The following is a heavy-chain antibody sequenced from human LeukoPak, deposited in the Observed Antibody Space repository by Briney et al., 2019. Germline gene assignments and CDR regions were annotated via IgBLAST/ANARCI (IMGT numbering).Heavy chain of an antibody. CDR3: ARLPSHYYDSSGLGLISSGGAFDI. V-gene: IGHV4-61*02. CDR2: IYTSGST. J-gene: IGHJ3*02. D-gene: IGHD3-22*01. CDR1: GGSISSGSYY. Sequence: SETLSLTCTVSGGSISSGSYYWSWIRQPAGKGLEWIGRIYTSGSTNYNPSLKSRVTISVDTSKNQFSLKLSSVTAADTAVYYCARLPSHYYDSSGLGLISSGGAFDIWGQGTMVTVSS.